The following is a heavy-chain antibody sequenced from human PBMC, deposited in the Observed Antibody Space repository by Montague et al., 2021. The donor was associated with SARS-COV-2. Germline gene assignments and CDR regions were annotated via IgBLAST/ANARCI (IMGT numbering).Heavy chain of an antibody. J-gene: IGHJ5*01. V-gene: IGHV4-61*01. CDR1: GDSMTGDSMSRYY. Sequence: SETLSLTCTVSGDSMTGDSMSRYYWSWIRQTPGKGLEWIGYISNSGFTNDNPSLKNRVTTSVDTSKNQFSLSLTSVTAADTAVYYCARESTYNWFDSWGQGTLVTVSS. D-gene: IGHD5/OR15-5a*01. CDR3: ARESTYNWFDS. CDR2: ISNSGFT.